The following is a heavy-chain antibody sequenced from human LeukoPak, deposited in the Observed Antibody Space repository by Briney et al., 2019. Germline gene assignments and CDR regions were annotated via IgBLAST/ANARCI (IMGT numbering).Heavy chain of an antibody. V-gene: IGHV3-33*01. CDR3: ARDPPLYDSSGSIDY. CDR2: IWYDGSNK. Sequence: GGSLRLSCAAPGFTFSSYGMHWVRQAPGKGLEWVAVIWYDGSNKYYADSVKGRFTISRDNSKNTLYLQMNSLRAEDTAVYYCARDPPLYDSSGSIDYWGQGTLVTVSS. J-gene: IGHJ4*02. CDR1: GFTFSSYG. D-gene: IGHD3-22*01.